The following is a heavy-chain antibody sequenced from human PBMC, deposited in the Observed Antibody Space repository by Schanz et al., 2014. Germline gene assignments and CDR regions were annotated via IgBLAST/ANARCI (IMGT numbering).Heavy chain of an antibody. D-gene: IGHD3-10*01. CDR3: ARGPYGSGSYWDY. Sequence: EVQLVESGGGLVQPGGSLRLSCAASGFSIRNHDMHWVRQATGAGLEWVSAIGTAGDTFYLDSVKGRFTISRENAKNSMYLQMNSLRAGDTAVYYSARGPYGSGSYWDYWGQGTLVTVSS. CDR2: IGTAGDT. CDR1: GFSIRNHD. V-gene: IGHV3-13*04. J-gene: IGHJ4*02.